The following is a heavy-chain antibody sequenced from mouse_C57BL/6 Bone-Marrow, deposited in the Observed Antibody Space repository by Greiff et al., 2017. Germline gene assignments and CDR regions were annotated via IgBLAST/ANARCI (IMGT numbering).Heavy chain of an antibody. CDR3: ARPYYSNYWYFDV. CDR2: IYPGSGST. V-gene: IGHV1-55*01. D-gene: IGHD2-5*01. Sequence: QVQLQQPGAELVKPGASVKMSCKASGYTFTSYWITWVKQRPGQGLEWIGEIYPGSGSTNYNEKFKSKATLTVATSSSTAYMPLSSLTSEDSAVYYCARPYYSNYWYFDVWGTGTTVTVSS. J-gene: IGHJ1*03. CDR1: GYTFTSYW.